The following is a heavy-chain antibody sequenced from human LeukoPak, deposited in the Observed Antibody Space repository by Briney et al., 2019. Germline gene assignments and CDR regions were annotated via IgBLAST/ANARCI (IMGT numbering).Heavy chain of an antibody. CDR3: ARRRGWKQQLVYFDY. Sequence: SEALSLTCTVSGGSITSYYWSWIRQPPGKGLEWIGYLFHSGTRRYNPSLRSRVTISADTTKNQIFLTLNSTTAADTAVYYCARRRGWKQQLVYFDYWGQGTLASVSS. CDR2: LFHSGTR. D-gene: IGHD1-1*01. CDR1: GGSITSYY. V-gene: IGHV4-59*08. J-gene: IGHJ4*02.